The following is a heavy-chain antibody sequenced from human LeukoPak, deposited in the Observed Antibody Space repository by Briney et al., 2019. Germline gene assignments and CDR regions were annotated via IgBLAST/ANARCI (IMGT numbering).Heavy chain of an antibody. J-gene: IGHJ4*02. CDR1: GFTFSSYS. V-gene: IGHV3-21*01. D-gene: IGHD3-22*01. CDR2: TSSSSSYI. CDR3: ARHRYYYDSSGSPHFVY. Sequence: GGSLRLSCAASGFTFSSYSMNWVRQAPGKGLEWVSSTSSSSSYIYYADSVKGRFTISRDNAKNSLYLQMNSLRAEDTAVYYCARHRYYYDSSGSPHFVYWGQGTLVTVSS.